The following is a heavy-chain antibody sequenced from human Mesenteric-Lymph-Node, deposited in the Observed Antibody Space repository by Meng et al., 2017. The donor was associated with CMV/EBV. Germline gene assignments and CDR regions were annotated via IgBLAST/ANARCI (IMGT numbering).Heavy chain of an antibody. CDR3: ARPSVVAAFDI. CDR1: GGSISSSIYY. V-gene: IGHV4-39*01. Sequence: SETLSLTCTVSGGSISSSIYYWGWIRQPPGKGLEWIGSIYYSGSTYYNPSLKSRVTISVDTSKNQFSLKLSSVTAADTAVYYCARPSVVAAFDIWGQGTMVTVSS. CDR2: IYYSGST. D-gene: IGHD2-2*01. J-gene: IGHJ3*02.